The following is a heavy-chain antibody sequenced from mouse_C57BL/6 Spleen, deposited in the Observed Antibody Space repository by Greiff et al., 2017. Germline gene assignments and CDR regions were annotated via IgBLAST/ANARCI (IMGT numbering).Heavy chain of an antibody. J-gene: IGHJ3*01. CDR3: TRDPGAERFAY. V-gene: IGHV5-9-1*02. CDR1: GFTFSSYS. Sequence: VQLKESGEGLVKPGGSLKLSCAASGFTFSSYSISWVPQTPEQRLEWVAYISSGGDCIYYAETVKGRFTISRDTSRNTLYLQMSSLKSEDTAMYYCTRDPGAERFAYWGQGTLVTVSA. CDR2: ISSGGDCI. D-gene: IGHD4-1*01.